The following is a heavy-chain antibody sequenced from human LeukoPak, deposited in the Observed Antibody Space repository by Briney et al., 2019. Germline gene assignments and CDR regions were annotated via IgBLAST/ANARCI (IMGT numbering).Heavy chain of an antibody. D-gene: IGHD4-17*01. Sequence: PGGSLRLSCAASGFTFSSYGMHWVRQAPGKGLEWVAFIRYDGSNKYYADSVKGRFTISRDNSKNTLYLQMNSLRAEDTAVYYCAKDGTVTQPMVYWYFDLWGRGTLVTVSS. CDR3: AKDGTVTQPMVYWYFDL. CDR2: IRYDGSNK. J-gene: IGHJ2*01. CDR1: GFTFSSYG. V-gene: IGHV3-30*02.